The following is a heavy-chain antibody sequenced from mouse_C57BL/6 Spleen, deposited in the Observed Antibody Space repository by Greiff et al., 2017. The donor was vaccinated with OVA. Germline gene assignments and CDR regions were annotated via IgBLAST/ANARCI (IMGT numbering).Heavy chain of an antibody. CDR2: IHPNSGST. V-gene: IGHV1-64*01. CDR3: ARGYYSNYGGYAMDY. J-gene: IGHJ4*01. Sequence: QVQLQQPGAELVKPGASVKLSCKASGYTFTSYWMHWVKQRPGQGLEWIGMIHPNSGSTNYNEKFKSKATLTVDKSSSTAYMQLSSLTSEDSAVYYCARGYYSNYGGYAMDYWGQGTSVTVSS. CDR1: GYTFTSYW. D-gene: IGHD2-5*01.